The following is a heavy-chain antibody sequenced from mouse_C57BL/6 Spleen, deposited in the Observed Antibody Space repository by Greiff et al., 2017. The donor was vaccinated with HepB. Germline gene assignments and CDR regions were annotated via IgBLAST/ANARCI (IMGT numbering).Heavy chain of an antibody. CDR1: GYAFSSYW. V-gene: IGHV1-80*01. Sequence: VHLVESGAELVKPGASVKISCKASGYAFSSYWMNWVKQRPGKGLEWIGQIYPGDGDTNYNGKFKGKATLTADKSSSTAYMQLSSLTSEDSAVYFCARGGTGSYYFDYWGQGTTLTVSS. CDR3: ARGGTGSYYFDY. D-gene: IGHD4-1*01. J-gene: IGHJ2*01. CDR2: IYPGDGDT.